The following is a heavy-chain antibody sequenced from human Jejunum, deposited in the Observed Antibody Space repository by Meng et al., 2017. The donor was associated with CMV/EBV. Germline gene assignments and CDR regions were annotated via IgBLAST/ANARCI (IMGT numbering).Heavy chain of an antibody. Sequence: GGSLSLSCAASGFTLSSYGIHWVRQAPGKGLEWMTYADSVKGRFTISRDISKNTLFLQMNSLRAEDTAVYYCAKEGVGGHFDYWGQGTLVTVSS. J-gene: IGHJ4*02. V-gene: IGHV3-30*02. CDR1: GFTLSSYG. CDR3: AKEGVGGHFDY. D-gene: IGHD2-8*01.